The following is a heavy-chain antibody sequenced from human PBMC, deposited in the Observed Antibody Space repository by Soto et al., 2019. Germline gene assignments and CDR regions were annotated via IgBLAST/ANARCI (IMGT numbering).Heavy chain of an antibody. Sequence: QVQLVQSGAEVKKPGASVKVSCKASGYTFTSYDINWVRQATGQGLELMGWMSRNSGNTGYAQKFQGRGTMTSNTSISTAYMELSSLRSEDSAVYYCARNTGATINWFAPWGQGTQVTVSS. J-gene: IGHJ5*02. CDR2: MSRNSGNT. V-gene: IGHV1-8*01. CDR1: GYTFTSYD. D-gene: IGHD1-26*01. CDR3: ARNTGATINWFAP.